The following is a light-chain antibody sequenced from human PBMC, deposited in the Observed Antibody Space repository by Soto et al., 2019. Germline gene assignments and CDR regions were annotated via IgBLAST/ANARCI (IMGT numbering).Light chain of an antibody. J-gene: IGKJ2*01. Sequence: DIQMTQSPSTLSASVGDRVTITCRASQSISKWLAWYQQKPGTAPTLLIYDASTLDSGVPSRFSGSGSGTEFTLTISSLQPDDFATYYCQRYNSYSPYTFGQGTKLDIK. V-gene: IGKV1-5*01. CDR3: QRYNSYSPYT. CDR1: QSISKW. CDR2: DAS.